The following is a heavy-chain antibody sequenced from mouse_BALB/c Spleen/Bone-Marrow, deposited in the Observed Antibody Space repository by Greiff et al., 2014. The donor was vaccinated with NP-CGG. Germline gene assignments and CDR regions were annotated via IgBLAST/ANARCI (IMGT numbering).Heavy chain of an antibody. CDR1: GFDFSGYW. CDR2: INLDSRTI. D-gene: IGHD1-2*01. Sequence: VQLKESGGGLVQPGGSLKLSCAASGFDFSGYWMTWVRQAPGKGLEWIGEINLDSRTINYKPSLKEKFIMSRDNAKNTLYLQMSKVRSEDTALYYCARNGYYGWMTYWGQGTLVTVSA. CDR3: ARNGYYGWMTY. J-gene: IGHJ3*01. V-gene: IGHV4-1*02.